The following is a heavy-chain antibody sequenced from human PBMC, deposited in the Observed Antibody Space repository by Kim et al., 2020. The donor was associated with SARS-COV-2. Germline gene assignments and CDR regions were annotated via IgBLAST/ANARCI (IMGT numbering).Heavy chain of an antibody. CDR2: LSCNGSNT. CDR1: GFTFSSYA. Sequence: GGSLRLSCAASGFTFSSYAVRWVRQAPGKGLEWVSTLSCNGSNTYYADSVKGRFTSSRDNSKNTLYLQMNSLGPEDTAVYYCAKDGDYNDSRGQGWSCDCWGQRTLGTLSP. V-gene: IGHV3-30*18. CDR3: AKDGDYNDSRGQGWSCDC. D-gene: IGHD3-22*01. J-gene: IGHJ4*02.